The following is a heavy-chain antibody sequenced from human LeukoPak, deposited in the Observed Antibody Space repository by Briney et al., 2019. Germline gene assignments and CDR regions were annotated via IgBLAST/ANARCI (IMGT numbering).Heavy chain of an antibody. V-gene: IGHV4-59*01. CDR3: ARGDIAVAGTHYFDY. CDR1: GGSISSYY. CDR2: IYYSGST. D-gene: IGHD6-19*01. Sequence: SETLSLTCTVSGGSISSYYWSWIRQPPGKGLEWIDYIYYSGSTNYNPSLKSRVTISVDTSKNQFSLKLRSVTAADTAVYYCARGDIAVAGTHYFDYWGQGTLVTVSS. J-gene: IGHJ4*02.